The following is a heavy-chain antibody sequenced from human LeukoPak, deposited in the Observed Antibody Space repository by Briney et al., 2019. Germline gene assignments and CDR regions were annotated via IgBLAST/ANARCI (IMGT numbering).Heavy chain of an antibody. CDR2: VYYSGST. J-gene: IGHJ6*02. Sequence: SETLSLTCTVSGGSVSSGNYYWSWTRQPPGKGLEWIGYVYYSGSTNYNPSLKSRVTISVDTSKNQFSLKLSSVTAADTAVYYCARSNYYYGMDVWGQGTTVTVSS. V-gene: IGHV4-61*01. CDR1: GGSVSSGNYY. CDR3: ARSNYYYGMDV.